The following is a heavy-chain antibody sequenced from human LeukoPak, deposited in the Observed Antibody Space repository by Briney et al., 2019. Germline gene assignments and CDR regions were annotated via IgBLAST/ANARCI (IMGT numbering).Heavy chain of an antibody. CDR1: GGSISSSSYY. Sequence: PSETLSLTCTVSGGSISSSSYYWGWIRQPPGKGLEWIGSIYYSGSAYYNPSLKSRVTISVDTSKNQFSLKLSSVTAADTAVYYCARHQSSTSQAALDYWGQGTLVTVSS. J-gene: IGHJ4*02. D-gene: IGHD2-2*01. CDR2: IYYSGSA. CDR3: ARHQSSTSQAALDY. V-gene: IGHV4-39*01.